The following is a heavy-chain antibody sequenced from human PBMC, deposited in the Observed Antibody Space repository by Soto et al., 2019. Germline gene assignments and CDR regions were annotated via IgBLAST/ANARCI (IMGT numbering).Heavy chain of an antibody. V-gene: IGHV1-8*01. CDR2: MNPNSGNT. D-gene: IGHD3-9*01. CDR1: GYTFTSYD. CDR3: ASPYYDILTGWGSDAFDI. Sequence: QVQLVQSGAEVKKPGASVKVSCKASGYTFTSYDINWVRQATGQGLEWMGWMNPNSGNTGYAQKFQVRVTMTRNTSISTAYMELSSLRSEDTAVYYCASPYYDILTGWGSDAFDIWGQGTMVTVSS. J-gene: IGHJ3*02.